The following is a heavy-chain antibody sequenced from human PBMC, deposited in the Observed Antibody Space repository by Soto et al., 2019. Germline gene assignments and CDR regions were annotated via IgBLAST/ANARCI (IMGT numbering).Heavy chain of an antibody. CDR3: ARGRYCSGGGCYFDY. CDR1: GFTFSNYW. D-gene: IGHD2-15*01. V-gene: IGHV3-7*04. CDR2: IKQDGSEN. Sequence: GVLRLSCAASGFTFSNYWMSWVRQAPGEGLEWVANIKQDGSENSYVDFVKGRFTISRDNAKNSVYLQMNSLRAEDTAVYYCARGRYCSGGGCYFDYWGQGT. J-gene: IGHJ4*02.